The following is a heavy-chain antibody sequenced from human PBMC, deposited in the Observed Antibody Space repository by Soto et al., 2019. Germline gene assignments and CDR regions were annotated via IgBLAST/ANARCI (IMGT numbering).Heavy chain of an antibody. CDR1: GDSIASGAYY. J-gene: IGHJ4*02. V-gene: IGHV4-31*03. Sequence: QVQLQESGPGLVKPSQTLSLTCTVSGDSIASGAYYWSWIRHHPGKGLEWIGYIYYSGSTYYNPSLKSRVSISVDTSQNQSSLKLSSLTAADTAVYYCASVDNRKTIDSWGPGTLVIVSS. CDR2: IYYSGST. CDR3: ASVDNRKTIDS.